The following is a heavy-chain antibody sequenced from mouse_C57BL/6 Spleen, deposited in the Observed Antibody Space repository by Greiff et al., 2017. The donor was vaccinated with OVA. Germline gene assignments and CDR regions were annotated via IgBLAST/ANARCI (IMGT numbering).Heavy chain of an antibody. V-gene: IGHV5-4*01. J-gene: IGHJ4*01. D-gene: IGHD2-4*01. CDR1: GFTFSSYA. Sequence: EVKLMESGGGLVKPGGSLKLSCAASGFTFSSYAMSWVRQTPEKRLEWVATISDGGSYTYYPDNVKGRFTISRDNAKNNLYLQMSHLKSEDTAMYYCARDRDYDGDYAMDYWGQGTSVTVSS. CDR3: ARDRDYDGDYAMDY. CDR2: ISDGGSYT.